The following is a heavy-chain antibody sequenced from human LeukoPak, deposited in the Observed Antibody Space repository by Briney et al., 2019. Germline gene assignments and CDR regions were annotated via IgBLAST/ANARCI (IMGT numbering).Heavy chain of an antibody. Sequence: GGSLRLSCAASGFTFSSYAMSWVRQTPGKGLEWVSVISGSGGSTHYADSVKGRFTISRDNSKNTLYLQMNSLRAEDTAVYYCAKALGPTMLRGVLHYWGQGTLVTVSS. CDR1: GFTFSSYA. CDR2: ISGSGGST. D-gene: IGHD3-10*01. J-gene: IGHJ4*02. V-gene: IGHV3-23*01. CDR3: AKALGPTMLRGVLHY.